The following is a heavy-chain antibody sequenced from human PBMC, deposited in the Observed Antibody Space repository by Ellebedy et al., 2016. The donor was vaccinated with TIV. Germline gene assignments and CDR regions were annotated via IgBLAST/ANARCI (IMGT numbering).Heavy chain of an antibody. V-gene: IGHV3-7*03. D-gene: IGHD3-16*01. CDR1: GFTFSNTW. CDR2: INQDGSVR. Sequence: GGSLRLXXAASGFTFSNTWMAWVRQAPGKGLEFVANINQDGSVRNYMDSAKGRFTISRDNAKNSVFLLLNSLRAEDTAVYYCARDPFSSSFDIWGQGTMVTVSS. CDR3: ARDPFSSSFDI. J-gene: IGHJ3*02.